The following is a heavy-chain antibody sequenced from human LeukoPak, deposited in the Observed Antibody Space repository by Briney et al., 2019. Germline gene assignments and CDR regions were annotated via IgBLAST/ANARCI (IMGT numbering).Heavy chain of an antibody. CDR3: AKDSAFYYIDV. J-gene: IGHJ6*03. V-gene: IGHV3-66*01. Sequence: GGSLRLSCTASEFTVSDNYMSWVRQAPGKGLEWVSTLYIDGSTYYADAVKGRFTTSRDNFKNTLYLQMNSLKGDDTAVYYCAKDSAFYYIDVWGKGTTVIISS. CDR2: LYIDGST. D-gene: IGHD3-10*01. CDR1: EFTVSDNY.